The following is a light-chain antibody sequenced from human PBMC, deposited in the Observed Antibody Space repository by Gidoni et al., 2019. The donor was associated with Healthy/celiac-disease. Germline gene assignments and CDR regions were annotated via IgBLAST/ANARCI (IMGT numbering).Light chain of an antibody. Sequence: SSELTQDPAVSVALGQTVRITCQGDSLSSYYASWYQQKPGQAPVLVIYGKNNRPSGIPDRFSGSSSGNTASLTSTGAQAEDEADYYCNSRDSSGNHLGIFGGGTKLTVL. J-gene: IGLJ2*01. V-gene: IGLV3-19*01. CDR1: SLSSYY. CDR3: NSRDSSGNHLGI. CDR2: GKN.